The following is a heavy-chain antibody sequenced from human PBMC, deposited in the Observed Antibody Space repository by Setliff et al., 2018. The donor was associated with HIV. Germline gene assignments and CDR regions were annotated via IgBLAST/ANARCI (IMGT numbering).Heavy chain of an antibody. Sequence: GESLKISCKTSGYSFNTYWIGWVRQMPGKGLEWMAIFYPGDSDTRYSPAFQSQVTVSADKSIGTAYLQWDSLKASDTALYFCARAPNSPYYSNFWYADHWGQGTLVTVSS. V-gene: IGHV5-51*01. CDR1: GYSFNTYW. CDR2: FYPGDSDT. D-gene: IGHD3-22*01. CDR3: ARAPNSPYYSNFWYADH. J-gene: IGHJ5*02.